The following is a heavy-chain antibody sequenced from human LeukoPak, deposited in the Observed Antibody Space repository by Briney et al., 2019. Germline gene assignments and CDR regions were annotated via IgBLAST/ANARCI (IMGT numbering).Heavy chain of an antibody. CDR3: AKMGTAVGPANAFDI. CDR2: IRYDGSNK. D-gene: IGHD1-14*01. V-gene: IGHV3-30*02. Sequence: GGSLRLSCAASGFTFSSYGMHWVRQAPGKGLEWVAFIRYDGSNKYYADSVKGRFTISRDNSKNTLYLQMNSLRAEDTAVYYCAKMGTAVGPANAFDIWGQGTMVTVSS. J-gene: IGHJ3*02. CDR1: GFTFSSYG.